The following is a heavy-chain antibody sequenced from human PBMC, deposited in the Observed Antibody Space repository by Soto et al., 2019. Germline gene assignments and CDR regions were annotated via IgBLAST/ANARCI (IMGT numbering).Heavy chain of an antibody. J-gene: IGHJ4*02. CDR1: GYSFTTYW. Sequence: GESVKISCXGSGYSFTTYWIGWVRQMPGKGLEWMGIIYPGDSDTRYSPSFQGQVTISADNSISTAYLQWGSLKASDTAMYHCARASWKFVDPYHFDYWGQGTLVTVSS. V-gene: IGHV5-51*01. CDR2: IYPGDSDT. D-gene: IGHD2-21*01. CDR3: ARASWKFVDPYHFDY.